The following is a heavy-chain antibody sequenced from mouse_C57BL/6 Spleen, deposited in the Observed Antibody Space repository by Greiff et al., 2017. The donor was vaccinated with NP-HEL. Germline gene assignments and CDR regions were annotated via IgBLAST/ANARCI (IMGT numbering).Heavy chain of an antibody. CDR2: ISDGGSYT. V-gene: IGHV5-4*03. CDR1: GFTFSSYA. D-gene: IGHD1-1*01. CDR3: ARSYGSSPYFDY. J-gene: IGHJ2*01. Sequence: EVKLVESGGGLVKPGGSLKLSCAASGFTFSSYAMSWVRQTPEKRLEWVATISDGGSYTYYPDNVKGRFTISRDNAKNNLYLQMSHLKSEDTAMYYCARSYGSSPYFDYWGQGTTLTVSS.